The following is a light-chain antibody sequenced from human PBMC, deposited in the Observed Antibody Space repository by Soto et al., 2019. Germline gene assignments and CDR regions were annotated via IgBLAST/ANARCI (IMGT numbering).Light chain of an antibody. Sequence: TXSVSPGERVTLSCRASQSINAHLAWYQQKPGQAPRLLIHGASTRATGIPARFSGSGFGTEFILTISSLQSEDFAVYYCQQYNTWLWTFGQGTKVEIQ. J-gene: IGKJ1*01. CDR3: QQYNTWLWT. CDR1: QSINAH. V-gene: IGKV3-15*01. CDR2: GAS.